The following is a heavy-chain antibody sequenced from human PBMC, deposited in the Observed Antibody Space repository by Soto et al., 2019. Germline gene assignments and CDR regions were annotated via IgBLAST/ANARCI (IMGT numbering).Heavy chain of an antibody. J-gene: IGHJ4*02. CDR3: ASSSYGLGEYYFDY. D-gene: IGHD3-16*01. CDR1: GGSISSSSYY. V-gene: IGHV4-39*01. CDR2: IYYSGST. Sequence: SETLSLTCTVSGGSISSSSYYWGWIRQPPGKGLEWIGSIYYSGSTYYNPSLKSRVTISVDTSKNQFSLKLSSVTAADTAVYYCASSSYGLGEYYFDYWGQGTLVTVSS.